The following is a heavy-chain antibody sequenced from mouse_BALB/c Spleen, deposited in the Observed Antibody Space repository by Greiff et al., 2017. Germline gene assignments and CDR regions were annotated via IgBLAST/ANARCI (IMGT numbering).Heavy chain of an antibody. J-gene: IGHJ3*01. CDR2: INPSTGYT. D-gene: IGHD2-2*01. V-gene: IGHV1-7*01. Sequence: LQESGAELAKPGASVKMSCKASGYTFTSYWMHWVKQRPGQGLEWIGYINPSTGYTEYNQKFKDKATLTADKSSSTAYMQLSSLTSEDSAVYYCARGGYDPWFAYWGQGTLVTVSA. CDR3: ARGGYDPWFAY. CDR1: GYTFTSYW.